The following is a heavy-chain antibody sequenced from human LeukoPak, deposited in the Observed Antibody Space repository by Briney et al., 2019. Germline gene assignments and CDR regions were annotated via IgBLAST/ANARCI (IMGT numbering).Heavy chain of an antibody. J-gene: IGHJ4*02. D-gene: IGHD3-10*01. Sequence: GGSLRLSCAASGFTFSSYWMSWVRQAPGKGLEWVANIKQDGSEKYYVDSVKGRFTISRDNSKNTLYLQMNSLRAEDTAVYYCAKDGETYYYGSGSYYGHFDYWGQGTLVTVSS. CDR2: IKQDGSEK. CDR3: AKDGETYYYGSGSYYGHFDY. CDR1: GFTFSSYW. V-gene: IGHV3-7*01.